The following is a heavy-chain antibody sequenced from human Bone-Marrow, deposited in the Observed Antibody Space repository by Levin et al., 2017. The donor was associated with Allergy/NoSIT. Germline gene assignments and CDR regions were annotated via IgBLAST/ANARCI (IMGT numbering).Heavy chain of an antibody. CDR3: ARDYRDSSGYYRFDY. Sequence: GGSLRLSCAASGFTFSSYSMNWVRQAPGKGLEWVSYISSSSSTIYYADSVKGRFTISRDNAKNSLYLQMNSLRAEDTAVYYCARDYRDSSGYYRFDYWGQGTLVTVSS. CDR2: ISSSSSTI. J-gene: IGHJ4*02. CDR1: GFTFSSYS. V-gene: IGHV3-48*04. D-gene: IGHD3-22*01.